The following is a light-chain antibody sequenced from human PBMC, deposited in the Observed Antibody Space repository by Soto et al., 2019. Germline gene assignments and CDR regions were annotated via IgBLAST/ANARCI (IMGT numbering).Light chain of an antibody. V-gene: IGLV1-40*01. CDR1: SSNTGAGYD. J-gene: IGLJ1*01. CDR3: QSYDSSLSGFYV. Sequence: QSVLTQPPSVSGAPGQRVTISCTGSSSNTGAGYDVHWYQQLPGRAPKLLIYANSNRPSGVPDRFSGSRSGTSASLAITGLQAEDEADYSCQSYDSSLSGFYVFGTGTKVTVL. CDR2: ANS.